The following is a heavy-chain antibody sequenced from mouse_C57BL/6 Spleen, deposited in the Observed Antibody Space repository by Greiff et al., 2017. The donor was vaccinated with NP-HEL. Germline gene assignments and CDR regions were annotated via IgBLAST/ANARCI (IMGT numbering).Heavy chain of an antibody. J-gene: IGHJ2*01. Sequence: VKLQQSGAELARPGASVKMSCKASGYTFTSYTMHWVKQRPGQGLEWIGYINPSSGYTKYNQKFKDKATLTADKSSSTAYMQLSSLTSEDSAVYYCERWGYGPHYWGQGTTLTVSS. V-gene: IGHV1-4*01. CDR1: GYTFTSYT. D-gene: IGHD3-1*01. CDR3: ERWGYGPHY. CDR2: INPSSGYT.